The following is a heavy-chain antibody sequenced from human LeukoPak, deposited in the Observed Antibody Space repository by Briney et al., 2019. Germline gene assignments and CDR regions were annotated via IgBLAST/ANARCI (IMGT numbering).Heavy chain of an antibody. CDR2: IFYSGST. Sequence: SETLSLTCTVSGGSINSYYWSWIRQPPGKGLEWIGYIFYSGSTNYNPSLKSRVTMSVDTSKNQFSLKLSSVAAADTAVYYCAEYYDSSGYDWYFDLWGRGTLVTVSS. CDR3: AEYYDSSGYDWYFDL. D-gene: IGHD3-22*01. CDR1: GGSINSYY. J-gene: IGHJ2*01. V-gene: IGHV4-59*01.